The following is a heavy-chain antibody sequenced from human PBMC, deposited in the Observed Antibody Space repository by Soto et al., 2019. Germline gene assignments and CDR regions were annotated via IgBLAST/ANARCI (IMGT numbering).Heavy chain of an antibody. D-gene: IGHD1-1*01. CDR1: GYTFTSYD. CDR3: ARRAETNGWNGFGADKYYFDF. J-gene: IGHJ4*02. Sequence: ASVKVSCKASGYTFTSYDIYWVRQATGQGLEWMGWMNPNTGNSGYAQKFQGRVTMTSDTSISTAHMELSSLRSEETAVYYCARRAETNGWNGFGADKYYFDFWVQGTLVTVSP. V-gene: IGHV1-8*01. CDR2: MNPNTGNS.